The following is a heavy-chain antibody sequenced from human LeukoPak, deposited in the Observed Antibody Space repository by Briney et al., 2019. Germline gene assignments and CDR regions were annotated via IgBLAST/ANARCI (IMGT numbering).Heavy chain of an antibody. CDR2: IYNSGTT. Sequence: SETLSLTCSVSFGSIRDYYWSWIRQPPGKGLEWIGYIYNSGTTSYNPSLKGQVTISVDTSKNQFSLKLSSVTAADTAVYYCARGNKYPGVFDYWGQGTLVSVSS. D-gene: IGHD1/OR15-1a*01. V-gene: IGHV4-59*01. J-gene: IGHJ4*02. CDR3: ARGNKYPGVFDY. CDR1: FGSIRDYY.